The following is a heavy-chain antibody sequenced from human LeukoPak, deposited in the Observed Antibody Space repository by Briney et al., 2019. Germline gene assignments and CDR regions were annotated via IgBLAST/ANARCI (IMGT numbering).Heavy chain of an antibody. CDR3: ARGRRGIAAAGHNWFDP. J-gene: IGHJ5*02. CDR2: MNPNSGNT. CDR1: GYTFTSYD. D-gene: IGHD6-13*01. V-gene: IGHV1-8*01. Sequence: GASVKVSCKASGYTFTSYDINWVRQATGQGLEWMGWMNPNSGNTGYAQKFQGRVTMTRNTSISTAYMELSSLRSEDTAVYYCARGRRGIAAAGHNWFDPWGQGTLVTVSS.